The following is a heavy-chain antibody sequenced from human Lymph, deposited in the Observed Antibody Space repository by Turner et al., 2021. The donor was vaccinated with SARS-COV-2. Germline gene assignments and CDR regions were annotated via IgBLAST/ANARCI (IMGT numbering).Heavy chain of an antibody. CDR3: ARGPPHFPYYFDY. Sequence: EVQLVESGGGLVKPGGSLRLSCAASGFTFSSYSMNWVRQAPGKGLEWVSSITFTSSYIYYADSVKGRFTISRDNAKNSLYLQMNSLRAEDTAVYYCARGPPHFPYYFDYWGQGTLVTVSS. CDR2: ITFTSSYI. CDR1: GFTFSSYS. V-gene: IGHV3-21*01. J-gene: IGHJ4*02.